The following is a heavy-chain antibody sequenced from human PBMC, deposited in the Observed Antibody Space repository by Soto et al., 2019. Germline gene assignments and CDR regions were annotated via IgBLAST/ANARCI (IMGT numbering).Heavy chain of an antibody. J-gene: IGHJ4*02. CDR3: ARDGSGEDCSGGTCYYFHY. CDR1: GFTFSSYS. CDR2: ISSSSSYI. D-gene: IGHD2-15*01. V-gene: IGHV3-21*04. Sequence: GGSLRLSCAASGFTFSSYSMNWVRQAPGKGLEWVSSISSSSSYIYYADSVKGRFTISRDNAKNSVYLQMNSLRAEDTAVYYCARDGSGEDCSGGTCYYFHYWGLGTLVTVSS.